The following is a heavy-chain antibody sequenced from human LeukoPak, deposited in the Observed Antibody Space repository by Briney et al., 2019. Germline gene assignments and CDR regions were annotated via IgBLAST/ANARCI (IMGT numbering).Heavy chain of an antibody. J-gene: IGHJ4*02. Sequence: GGSLRLSCAASGFTFSSYSMSWVRQAPGKGLEWVSFISSSSSSYIYCADSVKGRFTISRDNAKNSLYLQMNSLRAEDTAVYYCARDSSSPHFDYWGQGTLVTVSS. D-gene: IGHD6-6*01. V-gene: IGHV3-21*01. CDR1: GFTFSSYS. CDR2: ISSSSSSYI. CDR3: ARDSSSPHFDY.